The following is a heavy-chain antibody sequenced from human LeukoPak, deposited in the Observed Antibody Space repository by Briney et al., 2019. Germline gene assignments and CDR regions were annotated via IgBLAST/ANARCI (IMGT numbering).Heavy chain of an antibody. CDR1: GYTFTSYD. CDR3: AREIVGATSGYYYYMDV. Sequence: ASVKVSCKASGYTFTSYDINWVRQAPGQGLEWMGWINPNSGGTNYAQKFQGRVTMTRDTSISTAYMELSRLRSDDTAVYYCAREIVGATSGYYYYMDVWGKGTTVTVSS. D-gene: IGHD1-26*01. CDR2: INPNSGGT. J-gene: IGHJ6*03. V-gene: IGHV1-2*02.